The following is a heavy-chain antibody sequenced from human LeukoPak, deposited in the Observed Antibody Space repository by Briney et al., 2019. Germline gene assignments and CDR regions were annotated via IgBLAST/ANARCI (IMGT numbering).Heavy chain of an antibody. D-gene: IGHD5-24*01. Sequence: GGSLRLSCAASGFTVSSKYMSWVRQAPGKGLEGVSVIYSGGSTYYADSVKGRFTISRDNSKNTVYLQMNSLRAEDTAVYYCARESSGWLQLFDYWGQGTLVTVSS. CDR3: ARESSGWLQLFDY. CDR1: GFTVSSKY. J-gene: IGHJ4*02. V-gene: IGHV3-66*01. CDR2: IYSGGST.